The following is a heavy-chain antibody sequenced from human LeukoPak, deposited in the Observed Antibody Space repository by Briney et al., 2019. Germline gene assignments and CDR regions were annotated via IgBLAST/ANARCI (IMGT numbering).Heavy chain of an antibody. CDR1: GFTFSSYG. Sequence: GRSLRLSCAASGFTFSSYGMHWVRRAPGKGLEWVAVIWYDGSNKYYADSVKGRFTISRDNSKNTLYLQMNSLRAEDTAVYYCARDTAYSSSWLPDDWGQGTLVTVSS. J-gene: IGHJ4*02. V-gene: IGHV3-30*19. D-gene: IGHD6-13*01. CDR3: ARDTAYSSSWLPDD. CDR2: IWYDGSNK.